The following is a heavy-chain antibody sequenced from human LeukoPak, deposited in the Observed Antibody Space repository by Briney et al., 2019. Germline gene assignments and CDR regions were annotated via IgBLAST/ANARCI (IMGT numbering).Heavy chain of an antibody. CDR3: ARDWGVGAPPYYMDV. J-gene: IGHJ6*03. D-gene: IGHD1-26*01. CDR1: GGSISSYY. Sequence: SETLSLTCAVSGGSISSYYWSWIRQPAGKGLEWIGRIYTSGSTNYNPSLKSRVTMSVDTSKNQFSLKLSSVTAADTAVYYCARDWGVGAPPYYMDVWGEGTTVTISS. CDR2: IYTSGST. V-gene: IGHV4-4*07.